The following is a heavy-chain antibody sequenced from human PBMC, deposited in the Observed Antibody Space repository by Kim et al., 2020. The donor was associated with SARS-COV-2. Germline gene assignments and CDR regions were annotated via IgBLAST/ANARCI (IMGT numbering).Heavy chain of an antibody. D-gene: IGHD1-26*01. Sequence: GESLKISCKGSGYTFTTYWIAWVRQMPGKGLEWMGIIYPGDSHVIYRPSFQGQVTISADKSFSTAYLQWSSLKASDTAIYYCARQGGDYSGSLGAWGQGTLVTVSS. J-gene: IGHJ5*02. V-gene: IGHV5-51*01. CDR2: IYPGDSHV. CDR3: ARQGGDYSGSLGA. CDR1: GYTFTTYW.